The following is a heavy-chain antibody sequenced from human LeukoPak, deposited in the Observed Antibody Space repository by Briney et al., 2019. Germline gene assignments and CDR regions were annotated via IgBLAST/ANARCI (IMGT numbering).Heavy chain of an antibody. Sequence: QPGGSLRLSCGASGFTFRTYGMHWVRQAPGKGLEWVAMISDDGMKKSHADSVKGRFTISRANSKTTVYLQMISPRAEDTAVYYCAKDSKTYSFDYWGQGTLVTVSS. D-gene: IGHD4-11*01. CDR2: ISDDGMKK. J-gene: IGHJ4*02. CDR1: GFTFRTYG. CDR3: AKDSKTYSFDY. V-gene: IGHV3-30*18.